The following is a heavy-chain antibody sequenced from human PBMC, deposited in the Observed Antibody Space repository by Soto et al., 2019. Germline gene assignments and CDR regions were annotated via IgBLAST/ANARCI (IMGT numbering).Heavy chain of an antibody. V-gene: IGHV3-53*01. CDR2: IYSGGST. D-gene: IGHD1-26*01. CDR3: ARTGKVGPTVTYFDS. Sequence: PGGSLRLSCAASGVTVCSNDVSGVRKATGKGLEWVSVIYSGGSTYYADSVKGRFTISRDNGKNTLYLQMNSLRAEDTALYHCARTGKVGPTVTYFDSWGQGTLVTVSS. CDR1: GVTVCSND. J-gene: IGHJ4*02.